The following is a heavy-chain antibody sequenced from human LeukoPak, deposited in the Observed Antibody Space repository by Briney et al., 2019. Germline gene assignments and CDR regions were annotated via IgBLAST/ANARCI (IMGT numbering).Heavy chain of an antibody. Sequence: ASVKVSCKVSGYTLTELSMHWVRQAPGKGLEWMGGFDPEDGETIYAQKFQGRVTMTEGTSTDTAYMELSSLRSEDTAVYYCAVTIFGAFDYWGQGTLVTVSS. J-gene: IGHJ4*02. CDR1: GYTLTELS. V-gene: IGHV1-24*01. CDR3: AVTIFGAFDY. CDR2: FDPEDGET. D-gene: IGHD3-3*01.